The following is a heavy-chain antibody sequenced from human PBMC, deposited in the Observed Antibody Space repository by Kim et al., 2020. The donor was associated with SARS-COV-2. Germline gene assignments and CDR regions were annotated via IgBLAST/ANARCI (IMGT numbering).Heavy chain of an antibody. D-gene: IGHD6-6*01. V-gene: IGHV6-1*01. Sequence: YAVSVKSRITITPDTSKNQFSLQLNSVTPEDTAVYYCARAPYSSSSGYDYWGQGTLVTVSS. CDR3: ARAPYSSSSGYDY. J-gene: IGHJ4*02.